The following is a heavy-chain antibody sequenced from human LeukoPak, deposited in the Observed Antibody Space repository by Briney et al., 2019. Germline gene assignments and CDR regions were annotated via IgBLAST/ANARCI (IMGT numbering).Heavy chain of an antibody. D-gene: IGHD6-19*01. CDR3: ARGRGGSKQWLVHQGYFQH. CDR2: INHSGST. Sequence: SETLSLTCAVSGYSISSGYYWGWIRQPPGQGLEWIGEINHSGSTNYNPSLKSRVTISVDTSKNQFSLKLSSVTAADTAVYYCARGRGGSKQWLVHQGYFQHWGQGTLVTVSS. CDR1: GYSISSGYY. J-gene: IGHJ1*01. V-gene: IGHV4-38-2*01.